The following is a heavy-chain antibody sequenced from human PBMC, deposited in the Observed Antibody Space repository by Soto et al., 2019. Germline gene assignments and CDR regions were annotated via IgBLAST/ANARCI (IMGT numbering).Heavy chain of an antibody. J-gene: IGHJ4*02. CDR3: ASRDPGTSVDY. V-gene: IGHV4-4*02. D-gene: IGHD1-7*01. Sequence: QVQLQESGPGLVKPSGTLSLTCAVSCCSFTRNNCWTCVRQPPGQGLEWIGEIYRTGSTNYNPSLKSRVTISLDKSENQFSLKVTSLTAADTAVYYCASRDPGTSVDYWGQGTLVTVSS. CDR2: IYRTGST. CDR1: CCSFTRNNC.